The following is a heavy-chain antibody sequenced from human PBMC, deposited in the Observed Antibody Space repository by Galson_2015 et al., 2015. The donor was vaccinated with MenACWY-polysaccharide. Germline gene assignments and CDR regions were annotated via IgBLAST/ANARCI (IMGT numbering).Heavy chain of an antibody. Sequence: QSGAEVKKPGESLRISCKVSGYRFAGYWIGWVRQMSGKGLEWMRIIYASDSETRYNPSFQGQVTITADRSTSTAYLHLGSLKASDTAMYYCGRVYPGNYYAMDVWGQGTTVIVTS. CDR2: IYASDSET. V-gene: IGHV5-51*01. D-gene: IGHD2-8*01. CDR3: GRVYPGNYYAMDV. CDR1: GYRFAGYW. J-gene: IGHJ6*02.